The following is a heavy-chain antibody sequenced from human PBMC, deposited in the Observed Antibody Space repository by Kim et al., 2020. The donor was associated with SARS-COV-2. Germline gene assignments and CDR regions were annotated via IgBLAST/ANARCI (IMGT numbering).Heavy chain of an antibody. J-gene: IGHJ4*02. V-gene: IGHV3-7*01. D-gene: IGHD5-18*01. CDR3: ARDDLSYGRGY. Sequence: KYYVDSVKGRFTISRDNAKNSLYLQMNSLRAEDTAVYYCARDDLSYGRGYWGQGTLVTVSS. CDR2: K.